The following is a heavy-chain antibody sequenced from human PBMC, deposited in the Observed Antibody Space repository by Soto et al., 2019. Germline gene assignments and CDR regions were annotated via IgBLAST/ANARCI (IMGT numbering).Heavy chain of an antibody. CDR1: GGTFSSYA. CDR3: ADGVDSGYDGYYGMDV. J-gene: IGHJ6*02. D-gene: IGHD5-12*01. Sequence: QVQLVQSGAEVKKPGSSVKVSCKASGGTFSSYAISWVRQAPGQGLEWMGGIIPIFGTANYAEKFQGRVTITADESTSTAYMELSSLRSEDTAVYYCADGVDSGYDGYYGMDVWGQGTTVTVSS. V-gene: IGHV1-69*01. CDR2: IIPIFGTA.